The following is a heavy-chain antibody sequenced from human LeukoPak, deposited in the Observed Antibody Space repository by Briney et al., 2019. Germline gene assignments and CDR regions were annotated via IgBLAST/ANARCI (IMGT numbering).Heavy chain of an antibody. V-gene: IGHV4-59*12. CDR1: GGSISSYY. J-gene: IGHJ4*02. D-gene: IGHD3-10*01. CDR2: IYYSGST. Sequence: PSETLSLTCTVSGGSISSYYWSWIRQPPGKGLEWIGYIYYSGSTNYNPSLKSRVTISVDTSKNQFSLKLSSVTAADTAVYYCARSRFYYYGSGSYYFDYWGQGTLVTVSS. CDR3: ARSRFYYYGSGSYYFDY.